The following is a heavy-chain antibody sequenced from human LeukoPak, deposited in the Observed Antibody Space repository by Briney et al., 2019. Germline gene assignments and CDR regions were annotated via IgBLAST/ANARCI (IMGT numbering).Heavy chain of an antibody. Sequence: ASVKVSCKASGYTFTSYDINWVRQATGQGREWMGWMNPNSGNTGYAQKFQGRVTITRNTYISTAYMELRSLRSEYTAVYYCARAKSIAARPRYYYYMDVWGKGTTVTVSS. V-gene: IGHV1-8*03. D-gene: IGHD6-6*01. CDR1: GYTFTSYD. CDR3: ARAKSIAARPRYYYYMDV. CDR2: MNPNSGNT. J-gene: IGHJ6*03.